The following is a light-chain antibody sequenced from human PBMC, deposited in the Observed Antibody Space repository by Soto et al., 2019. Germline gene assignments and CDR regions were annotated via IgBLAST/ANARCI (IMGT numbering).Light chain of an antibody. Sequence: QTVVTQEPSLTVSPGGTVTLTCGSSTGAVTSGHYPYWFQQKPGQAPRTLIYDTRNKHSWTPARFSGSLLGGKAALTLSGAQPEDEAEYYCLLSYSVAVVFGGGTKVTVL. V-gene: IGLV7-46*01. CDR2: DTR. CDR1: TGAVTSGHY. J-gene: IGLJ2*01. CDR3: LLSYSVAVV.